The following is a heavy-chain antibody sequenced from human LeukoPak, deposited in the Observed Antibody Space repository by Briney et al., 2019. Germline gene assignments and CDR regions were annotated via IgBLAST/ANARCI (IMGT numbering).Heavy chain of an antibody. CDR2: INHSGST. D-gene: IGHD6-6*01. CDR3: ARGAYSSSPLRPYYFDY. Sequence: SETLSLTCAVYGGSFSGYYWSWIRQPPGKGLEWIGEINHSGSTNHNPSLKSRVTISVDTSKNQFSLKLSSVTAADTAVYYCARGAYSSSPLRPYYFDYWGQGTLVTVSS. CDR1: GGSFSGYY. J-gene: IGHJ4*02. V-gene: IGHV4-34*01.